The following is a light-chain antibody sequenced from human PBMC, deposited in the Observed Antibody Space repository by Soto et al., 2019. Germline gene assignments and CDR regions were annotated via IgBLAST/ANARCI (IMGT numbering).Light chain of an antibody. CDR1: QSLLHSNGHTY. CDR3: MQGIQTPPYT. V-gene: IGKV2-28*01. Sequence: EIVMTQSPLSLPVTPGEPASISCRSSQSLLHSNGHTYLYWYLQKPGQSPQLLIHLGSNRASGVPDRFSGSGSGTDFTLKISRVEAEDVGIYYCMQGIQTPPYTFGQGTKLEIQ. CDR2: LGS. J-gene: IGKJ2*01.